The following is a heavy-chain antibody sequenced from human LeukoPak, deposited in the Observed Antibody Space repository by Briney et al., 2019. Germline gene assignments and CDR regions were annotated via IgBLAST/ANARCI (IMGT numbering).Heavy chain of an antibody. J-gene: IGHJ4*02. V-gene: IGHV3-48*04. CDR1: GFTFSSYS. D-gene: IGHD3-22*01. Sequence: GGSLRLSCAASGFTFSSYSMNWVRQAPGKGLDWVSYISSSGTTIYYADSVKGRFTISRDNAKNSLYLQMNSLRAEDTAVYYCARGAYYDTSGYYLWGQGILVTVSS. CDR3: ARGAYYDTSGYYL. CDR2: ISSSGTTI.